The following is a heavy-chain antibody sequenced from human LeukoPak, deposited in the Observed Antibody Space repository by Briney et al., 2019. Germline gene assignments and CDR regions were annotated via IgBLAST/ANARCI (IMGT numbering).Heavy chain of an antibody. CDR1: GFTFSISA. D-gene: IGHD2-2*01. CDR3: AKGGPSTSFDY. Sequence: GGSLRLSCAASGFTFSISAMSWVRQAPGKGLEWVSSISDSGGSTYFADSVKGRFTISRDNSKNTLYVQMNSLRAEDTAVYYCAKGGPSTSFDYWGQGTLVTVSP. CDR2: ISDSGGST. J-gene: IGHJ4*02. V-gene: IGHV3-23*01.